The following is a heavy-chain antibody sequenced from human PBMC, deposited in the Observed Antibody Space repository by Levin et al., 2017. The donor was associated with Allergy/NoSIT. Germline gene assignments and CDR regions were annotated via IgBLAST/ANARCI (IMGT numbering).Heavy chain of an antibody. CDR3: ARGLVSYVAAAGIGDY. Sequence: NPGESLKISCKASGYTFTGYYMHWVRQAPGQGLEWMGWINPNSGGTNYAQKFQGRVTMTRDTSISTVYMELSRLRSDDTAVYYCARGLVSYVAAAGIGDYWGQGTLVTVSS. V-gene: IGHV1-2*02. CDR2: INPNSGGT. CDR1: GYTFTGYY. J-gene: IGHJ4*02. D-gene: IGHD6-13*01.